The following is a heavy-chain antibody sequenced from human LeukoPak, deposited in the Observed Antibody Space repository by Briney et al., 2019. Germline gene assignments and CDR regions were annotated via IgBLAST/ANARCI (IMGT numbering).Heavy chain of an antibody. D-gene: IGHD4-17*01. V-gene: IGHV3-74*01. J-gene: IGHJ6*02. CDR3: ARMAWDGDYGMDV. Sequence: GGSLRLSCAASGFTFSTYWMNWVRQAPGKGLVWVSRINSDGSSTSYADSVKGRFNISGDNAKNTLYLQMNSARAEDTAVYYCARMAWDGDYGMDVWGQGTTVTVSS. CDR2: INSDGSST. CDR1: GFTFSTYW.